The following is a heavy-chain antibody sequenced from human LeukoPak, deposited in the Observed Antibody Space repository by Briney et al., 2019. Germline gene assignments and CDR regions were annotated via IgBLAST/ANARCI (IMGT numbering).Heavy chain of an antibody. Sequence: GGSLRLSCAASGFTFSSYAMSWVRQAPGKGLGWVSYISSSGSTIYYADSVKGRFTISRDNAKSSLYLQMNSLRAEDTAVYYCARDVMYSSGWYGGFDYWGQGTLVTVSS. D-gene: IGHD6-19*01. V-gene: IGHV3-48*03. CDR2: ISSSGSTI. CDR3: ARDVMYSSGWYGGFDY. CDR1: GFTFSSYA. J-gene: IGHJ4*02.